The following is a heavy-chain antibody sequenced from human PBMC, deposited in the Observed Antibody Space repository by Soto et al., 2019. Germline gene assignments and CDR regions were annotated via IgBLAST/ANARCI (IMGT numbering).Heavy chain of an antibody. CDR2: ISAHNGNT. D-gene: IGHD1-1*01. V-gene: IGHV1-18*01. Sequence: QVHLVQSGAEVKKPGASVKVSCQGSGYAFTTYGINWVRQAPGQGLEWMGWISAHNGNTNYAQKLQGRVTVTRDTSTTTDYMELYCLRYDDPAVYYCTRGRYGDYWGQGALVTVSS. CDR3: TRGRYGDY. CDR1: GYAFTTYG. J-gene: IGHJ4*01.